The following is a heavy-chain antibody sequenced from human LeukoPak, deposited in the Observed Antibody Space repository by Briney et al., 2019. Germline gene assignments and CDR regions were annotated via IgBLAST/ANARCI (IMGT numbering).Heavy chain of an antibody. J-gene: IGHJ2*01. D-gene: IGHD2-15*01. Sequence: ASVKVSCKASGGTFSSYAISWVRQAPGQGLEWMGRIIPILGIANYAQKFQGRVTITADKSTSTAYMELSSLRSEDTAVYYCARDKMVVVVAATLGYFDLWGRGTLVTVSS. CDR1: GGTFSSYA. CDR2: IIPILGIA. CDR3: ARDKMVVVVAATLGYFDL. V-gene: IGHV1-69*04.